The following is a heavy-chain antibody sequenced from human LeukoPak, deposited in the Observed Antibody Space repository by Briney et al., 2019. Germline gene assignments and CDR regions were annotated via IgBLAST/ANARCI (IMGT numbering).Heavy chain of an antibody. V-gene: IGHV4-61*02. CDR2: IYTSGST. Sequence: SETLSLTCTVSGGSISSGSYYWSWIRQPAGKGLEWIGRIYTSGSTNYNPSLKSRVTISVDTSKNQFSLKLSSVTAADTAVYYCARDLHRAYYYMDIWGKGTTVTVSS. CDR3: ARDLHRAYYYMDI. CDR1: GGSISSGSYY. J-gene: IGHJ6*03. D-gene: IGHD1-14*01.